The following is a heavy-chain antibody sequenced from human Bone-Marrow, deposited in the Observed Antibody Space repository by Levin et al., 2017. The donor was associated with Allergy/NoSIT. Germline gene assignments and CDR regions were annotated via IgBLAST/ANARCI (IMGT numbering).Heavy chain of an antibody. J-gene: IGHJ4*02. Sequence: PSASVKVSCKASGYTFTSYGISWVRQAPGQGLEWMGWISAYNGNTNYAQKLQGRVTMTTDTSTSTAYMELRSLRSDDTAVYYCARAPRYSYGFAFSLRPTPPDYWGQGTLVTVSS. D-gene: IGHD5-18*01. CDR1: GYTFTSYG. CDR3: ARAPRYSYGFAFSLRPTPPDY. CDR2: ISAYNGNT. V-gene: IGHV1-18*01.